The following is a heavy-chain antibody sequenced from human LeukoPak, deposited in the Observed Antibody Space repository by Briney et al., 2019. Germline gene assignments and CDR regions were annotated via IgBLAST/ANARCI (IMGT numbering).Heavy chain of an antibody. CDR3: ARVGSILGVVNRMYYFDY. CDR2: IIPILGIA. Sequence: SSVKVSCKASGGTFSSYAISWVRQAPGQGLEWMGRIIPILGIANYAQKFQGRVTITADKSTSTAYMELSSLRSEDTAVYYCARVGSILGVVNRMYYFDYWGQGTLVTVSS. CDR1: GGTFSSYA. J-gene: IGHJ4*02. D-gene: IGHD3-3*01. V-gene: IGHV1-69*04.